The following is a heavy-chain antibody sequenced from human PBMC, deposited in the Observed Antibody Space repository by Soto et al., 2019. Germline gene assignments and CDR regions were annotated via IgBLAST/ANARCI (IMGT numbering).Heavy chain of an antibody. J-gene: IGHJ5*02. CDR1: GGSISSGGYY. CDR2: IYYSGST. Sequence: SETLSLTCTVSGGSISSGGYYLSWIRQHPGKGLEWIGYIYYSGSTYYNPSLKSRVTISVDTSKNQFSLKLSSVTAADTAVYYCARGGYCGGDCHWFDPWGQGTLVTVSS. CDR3: ARGGYCGGDCHWFDP. D-gene: IGHD2-21*02. V-gene: IGHV4-31*03.